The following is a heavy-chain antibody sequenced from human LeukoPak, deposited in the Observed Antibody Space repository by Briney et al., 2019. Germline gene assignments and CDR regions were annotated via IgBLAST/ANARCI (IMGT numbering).Heavy chain of an antibody. D-gene: IGHD1-26*01. J-gene: IGHJ4*02. Sequence: SETLSLTCTVSGGSISSYYWTWIRQPPGKGLEWIGYIYYSGSANYNPSLKSRVTISVDTSKNQFSLKLTSVTAADTAVYYCARGVNSGYFDYCGQGTLVTVSS. CDR2: IYYSGSA. V-gene: IGHV4-59*01. CDR1: GGSISSYY. CDR3: ARGVNSGYFDY.